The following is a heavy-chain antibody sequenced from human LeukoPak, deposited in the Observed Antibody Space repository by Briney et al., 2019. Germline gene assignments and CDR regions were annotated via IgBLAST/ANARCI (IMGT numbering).Heavy chain of an antibody. Sequence: GGSLRLSCAASGFTFSDYYMSWIRQAPGKGLEWVSYISSSGSTLYYADSVKGRFTISRDNAKNSLYLQMNSLRAEDTAVYYCARDEQLVENWFDPWGQGTLVTVSS. CDR1: GFTFSDYY. D-gene: IGHD6-13*01. V-gene: IGHV3-11*01. CDR3: ARDEQLVENWFDP. J-gene: IGHJ5*02. CDR2: ISSSGSTL.